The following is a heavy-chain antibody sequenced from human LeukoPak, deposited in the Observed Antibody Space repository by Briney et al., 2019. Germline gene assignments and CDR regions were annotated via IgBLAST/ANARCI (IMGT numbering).Heavy chain of an antibody. J-gene: IGHJ4*02. CDR1: GFTFSDYF. Sequence: GGSLRLSCAASGFTFSDYFMSWFRQAPGKGLEWVSYISGDGSTIYYADSVRGRFTISRDNAKNSLYLQMNSLRGEDTAVYYCARDPLWFGELLPFDSWGQGTLVTVSS. CDR3: ARDPLWFGELLPFDS. D-gene: IGHD3-10*01. CDR2: ISGDGSTI. V-gene: IGHV3-11*01.